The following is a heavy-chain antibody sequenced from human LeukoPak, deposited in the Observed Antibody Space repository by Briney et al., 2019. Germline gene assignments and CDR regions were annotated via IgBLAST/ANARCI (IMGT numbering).Heavy chain of an antibody. V-gene: IGHV4-30-2*01. CDR1: GDSITSSSCN. Sequence: SETLSLTCAVSGDSITSSSCNWSWIRQPPGKGLEWIGYISQSGNSYFTPSLNSRATISVDKSKNSFSLNLNFVTAADTAVYYCARDQVDYTIPDHFDSWGKGILVIVSS. D-gene: IGHD2-2*02. CDR2: ISQSGNS. CDR3: ARDQVDYTIPDHFDS. J-gene: IGHJ4*02.